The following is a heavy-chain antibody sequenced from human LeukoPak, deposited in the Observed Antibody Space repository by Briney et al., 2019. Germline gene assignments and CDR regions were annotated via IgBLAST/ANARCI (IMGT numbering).Heavy chain of an antibody. V-gene: IGHV3-30*03. D-gene: IGHD6-13*01. CDR2: ISHDGSNK. Sequence: PGGSLRLSCAASGFTFSSYGMHWVRQAPGKGLEWVAVISHDGSNKYYVDSVKGRFTISRDNAKNSLYLQMNSLRAEDTAVYYCARGTIAAAGYYYFDYWGQGTQVTVSS. CDR3: ARGTIAAAGYYYFDY. CDR1: GFTFSSYG. J-gene: IGHJ4*02.